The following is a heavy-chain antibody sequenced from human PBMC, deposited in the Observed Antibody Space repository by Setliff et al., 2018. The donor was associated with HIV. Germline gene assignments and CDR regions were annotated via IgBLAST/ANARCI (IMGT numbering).Heavy chain of an antibody. CDR2: VYHSGST. D-gene: IGHD5-12*01. J-gene: IGHJ4*02. CDR1: GYSIGSGYY. V-gene: IGHV4-38-2*01. Sequence: PSETLSLTCVVSGYSIGSGYYWGWIRQTPGEGLEWIGSVYHSGSTYYNPSLKSRVSISADTSKNQISLTLKSLIAADTAVYYCARGHEWLRTWGQGTLVTVSS. CDR3: ARGHEWLRT.